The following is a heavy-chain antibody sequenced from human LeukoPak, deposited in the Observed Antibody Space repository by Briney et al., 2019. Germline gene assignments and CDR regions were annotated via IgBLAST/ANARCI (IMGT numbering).Heavy chain of an antibody. D-gene: IGHD1-26*01. CDR1: GYTFTSYG. CDR3: ARPRSLIVGATRDAFDI. CDR2: IIPIFGTA. J-gene: IGHJ3*02. V-gene: IGHV1-69*05. Sequence: GASVKVSCKASGYTFTSYGISWVRQAPGQGLEWMGGIIPIFGTANYAQKFQGRVTITTDESTSTAYMELSSLRSEDTAVYYCARPRSLIVGATRDAFDIWGQGTMVTVSS.